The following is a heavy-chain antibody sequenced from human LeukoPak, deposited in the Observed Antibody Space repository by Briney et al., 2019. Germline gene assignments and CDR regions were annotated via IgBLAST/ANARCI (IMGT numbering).Heavy chain of an antibody. D-gene: IGHD3-3*01. Sequence: GESLKISCKGSGYSFTSYWIGWVRQMPGKGLEWMGIIYPGDSDTRYSPSFQGQVTISADKSISTAYLRWSSLKASDTAMYYCASFGVVILDAFDIWGQGTMVTVSS. CDR1: GYSFTSYW. V-gene: IGHV5-51*01. CDR2: IYPGDSDT. CDR3: ASFGVVILDAFDI. J-gene: IGHJ3*02.